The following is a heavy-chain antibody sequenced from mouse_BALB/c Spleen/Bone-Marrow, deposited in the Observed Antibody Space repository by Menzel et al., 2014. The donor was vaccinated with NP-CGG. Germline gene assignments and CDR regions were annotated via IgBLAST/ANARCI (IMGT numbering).Heavy chain of an antibody. D-gene: IGHD2-4*01. V-gene: IGHV1-5*01. Sequence: VHLQQPGTVLARPGASVKMSCKASGYTFTSYWMHWVKQRPGQGLEWIGAIYPGNSDTSYNQKFKGKAKLTAVTSTSTAYMELSSLTNEDSAAYYCTHDYDYYAMNYWGQGTSVTVSS. CDR2: IYPGNSDT. CDR3: THDYDYYAMNY. J-gene: IGHJ4*01. CDR1: GYTFTSYW.